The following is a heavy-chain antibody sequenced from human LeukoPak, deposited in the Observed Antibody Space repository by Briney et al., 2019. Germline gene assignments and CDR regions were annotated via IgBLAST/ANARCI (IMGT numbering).Heavy chain of an antibody. J-gene: IGHJ4*02. Sequence: PSETLSLTCTVSGGSISSSSYYWGWIRQPPGKGLEWIGTIYYSGITYYSPSLKSRVTISVDTSKNQFSLKLSSVTAADTAVYYCARTATSYSYGYLGDWGQRTLVTVSS. CDR1: GGSISSSSYY. CDR2: IYYSGIT. CDR3: ARTATSYSYGYLGD. V-gene: IGHV4-39*01. D-gene: IGHD5-18*01.